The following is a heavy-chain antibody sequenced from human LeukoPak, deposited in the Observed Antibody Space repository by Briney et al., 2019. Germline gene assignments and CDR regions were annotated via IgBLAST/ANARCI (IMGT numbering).Heavy chain of an antibody. D-gene: IGHD1-26*01. V-gene: IGHV1-8*02. J-gene: IGHJ4*02. CDR1: GYTFTSYG. CDR3: ARVVAGGWELD. Sequence: WASVKVSCKASGYTFTSYGISWVRQAPGQGLEWMGWMNPNSGNTGYAQKFQGRVTMTRNTSISTAYMELSSLRSEDTAVYYCARVVAGGWELDWGQGTLVTVSS. CDR2: MNPNSGNT.